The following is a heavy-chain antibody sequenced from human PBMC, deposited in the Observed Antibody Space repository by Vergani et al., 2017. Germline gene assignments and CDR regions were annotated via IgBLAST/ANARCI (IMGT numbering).Heavy chain of an antibody. CDR3: ARRYCSGGSCYSGMGGTFKYWYFDL. Sequence: QVQLQESGPGLVKPSETLSLTCTVSGGSVSSGSYYWSWIRQPPGKGLEWIGYIYYSGSTNYNPSLKSRVTISVDTSKNQFSLKLSSVTAADTAVYYCARRYCSGGSCYSGMGGTFKYWYFDLWGRGTLVTVSS. CDR1: GGSVSSGSYY. CDR2: IYYSGST. J-gene: IGHJ2*01. D-gene: IGHD2-15*01. V-gene: IGHV4-61*01.